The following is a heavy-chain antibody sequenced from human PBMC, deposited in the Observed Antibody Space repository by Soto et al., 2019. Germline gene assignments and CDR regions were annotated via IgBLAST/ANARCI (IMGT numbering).Heavy chain of an antibody. J-gene: IGHJ4*02. V-gene: IGHV1-18*04. CDR1: GYIFTTYG. D-gene: IGHD1-1*01. CDR3: ARDNIRTTQYFRH. Sequence: ASVKVSCKASGYIFTTYGISWVRQAPGQALEWIGWISTYNGATNYAQTLQGRVTMTTDTSTSTAYMEVRSLRSDDTAVYYCARDNIRTTQYFRHWGQGTLVTVSS. CDR2: ISTYNGAT.